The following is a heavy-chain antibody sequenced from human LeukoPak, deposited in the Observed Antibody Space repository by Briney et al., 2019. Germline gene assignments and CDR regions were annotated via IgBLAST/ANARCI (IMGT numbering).Heavy chain of an antibody. CDR1: GYTFINNW. Sequence: ASVKVSCKASGYTFINNWMHWVRQAPGQGLEWVGLINPTGTTTLYAQKLQGRVTLTRDMSTSTDYMELRSLKSEDTAVYYCARGGYYYDSSGYYVRGAFDYWGQGTLVTVSS. CDR3: ARGGYYYDSSGYYVRGAFDY. V-gene: IGHV1-46*01. CDR2: INPTGTTT. J-gene: IGHJ4*02. D-gene: IGHD3-22*01.